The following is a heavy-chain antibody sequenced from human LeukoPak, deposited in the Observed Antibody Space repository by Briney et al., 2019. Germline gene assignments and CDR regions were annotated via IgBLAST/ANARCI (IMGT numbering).Heavy chain of an antibody. D-gene: IGHD2-15*01. J-gene: IGHJ6*03. V-gene: IGHV3-30*02. Sequence: GGSLRLSCAASGFTFSSYGMHWVRQAPGKGLEWVAFIRYDGSNKYYADSVKGRFTISRDNSKNTLYLQMNSLRAEDTAVYYCARVRCSGGSCQKYYYYYMDVWGKGTTVTISS. CDR1: GFTFSSYG. CDR2: IRYDGSNK. CDR3: ARVRCSGGSCQKYYYYYMDV.